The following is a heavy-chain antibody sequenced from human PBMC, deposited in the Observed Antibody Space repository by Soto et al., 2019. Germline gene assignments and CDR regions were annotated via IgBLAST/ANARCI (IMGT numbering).Heavy chain of an antibody. CDR1: GYTFTKYD. D-gene: IGHD3-3*01. V-gene: IGHV1-18*04. CDR3: VRQYYDFWTDYPDFDY. Sequence: ASVKVSCKASGYTFTKYDISWVRQAPGQGLEWLGLISPNSGRQSYAQKVEGRVTMTTDTSTTTAYLELRSLRSDDTAVYYCVRQYYDFWTDYPDFDYWGQGTLVTVSS. J-gene: IGHJ4*02. CDR2: ISPNSGRQ.